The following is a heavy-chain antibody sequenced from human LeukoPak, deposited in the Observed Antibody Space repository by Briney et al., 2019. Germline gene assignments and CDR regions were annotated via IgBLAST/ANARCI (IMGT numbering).Heavy chain of an antibody. CDR2: INPNSGGT. CDR3: ARGRYYYDSSGYSHDAFDI. D-gene: IGHD3-22*01. Sequence: ASVKVSCKASGGTFSSYAISWVRQAPGQGLEWMGWINPNSGGTNYAQKFQGWVTMTRDTSISTAYMELSRLRSDDTAVYYCARGRYYYDSSGYSHDAFDIWGQGTMVTVSS. V-gene: IGHV1-2*04. J-gene: IGHJ3*02. CDR1: GGTFSSYA.